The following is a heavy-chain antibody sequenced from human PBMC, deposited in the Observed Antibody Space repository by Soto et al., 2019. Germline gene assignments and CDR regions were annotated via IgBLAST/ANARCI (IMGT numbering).Heavy chain of an antibody. D-gene: IGHD6-25*01. V-gene: IGHV1-2*04. CDR3: ARDIGAGDS. Sequence: ASVKVSCKASGYTFTGYYMHWVRQAPGQGLEWMGWINPNSGGTNYAQKFQGWVTMTRDTSISTAYMELSSLRSEDTAVYYCARDIGAGDSWGQGTLVTVSS. J-gene: IGHJ4*02. CDR1: GYTFTGYY. CDR2: INPNSGGT.